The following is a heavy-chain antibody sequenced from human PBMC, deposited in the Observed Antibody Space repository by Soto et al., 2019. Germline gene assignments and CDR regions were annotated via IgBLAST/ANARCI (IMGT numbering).Heavy chain of an antibody. CDR1: GLTFSSYA. V-gene: IGHV3-30*03. Sequence: QVQLVESGGGVVQPGSSLRLSCAASGLTFSSYALHWIRQAPGKGLEWVAVVSYDGSNKFYEDSVKGRFTISRENSKNTMYLQMNSLRPEDTAVYHCATLVSYYFDSSVAPFGLDIWGQGTKVTVSS. D-gene: IGHD3-22*01. J-gene: IGHJ3*02. CDR2: VSYDGSNK. CDR3: ATLVSYYFDSSVAPFGLDI.